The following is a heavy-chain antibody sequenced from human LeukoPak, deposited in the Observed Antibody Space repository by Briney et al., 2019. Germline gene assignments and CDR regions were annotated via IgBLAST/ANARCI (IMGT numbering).Heavy chain of an antibody. CDR3: ARDRGRAMGVDY. Sequence: ASVKVSCKHSGYTLTGYYMHWVRQAPGQGLEWMGWINPNNGDTNYAQKFQGRVTMTRDTSISTAYMELSRLRSDDTAVYYCARDRGRAMGVDYWGQGTLVTVSS. J-gene: IGHJ4*02. V-gene: IGHV1-2*02. D-gene: IGHD3-16*01. CDR1: GYTLTGYY. CDR2: INPNNGDT.